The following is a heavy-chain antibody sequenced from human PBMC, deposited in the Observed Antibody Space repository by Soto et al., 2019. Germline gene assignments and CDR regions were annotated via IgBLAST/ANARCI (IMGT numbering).Heavy chain of an antibody. CDR3: ASGASRWYPYFFDS. V-gene: IGHV1-69*01. CDR2: IIPYYNTL. J-gene: IGHJ4*02. Sequence: QAQVVQSGAEVRKPGSSVKLSCKASEGTFNSYAIAWVRQAPGQGLEWMGGIIPYYNTLNYAQKFQDRVTITADDSTNTVYMELSSLRSADTDVYFCASGASRWYPYFFDSWAQGTLVTVSS. CDR1: EGTFNSYA. D-gene: IGHD6-13*01.